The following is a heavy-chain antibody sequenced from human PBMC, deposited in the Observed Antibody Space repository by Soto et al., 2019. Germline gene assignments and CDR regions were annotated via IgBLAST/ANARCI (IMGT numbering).Heavy chain of an antibody. CDR1: GGSSSGYD. D-gene: IGHD3-22*01. J-gene: IGHJ6*02. V-gene: IGHV4-59*05. Sequence: ALETLRVRWSVAGGSSSGYDGSWIRQKPGKGLEWIGSFYYTGSTYYDPSLKSRVTISVDTSKNQFSLKLSSVTAADTAVYYCARRLYYDSSGFEGGGMDVWGHRTTVPVSS. CDR3: ARRLYYDSSGFEGGGMDV. CDR2: FYYTGST.